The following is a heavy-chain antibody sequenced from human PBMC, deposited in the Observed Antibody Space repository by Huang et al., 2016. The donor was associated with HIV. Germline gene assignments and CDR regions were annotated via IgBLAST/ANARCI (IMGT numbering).Heavy chain of an antibody. CDR3: ARSAYGDLDY. J-gene: IGHJ4*02. CDR2: MNPNTGNT. V-gene: IGHV1-8*02. Sequence: QVHLVQSGAEVKKPGASVKVSCKASGYTFTNYDINWVRQAPGRGVEWMGLMNPNTGNTGVAQSFQGRGTRTRKTAIPTAYMELTSLTSEDTAVYYCARSAYGDLDYWGRGTLVIVSS. CDR1: GYTFTNYD. D-gene: IGHD4-17*01.